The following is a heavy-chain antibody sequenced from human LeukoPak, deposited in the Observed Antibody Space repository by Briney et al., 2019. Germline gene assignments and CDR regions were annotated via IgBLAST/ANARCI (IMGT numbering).Heavy chain of an antibody. CDR3: ARRSNYYYGMDV. J-gene: IGHJ6*02. V-gene: IGHV5-51*01. CDR1: GYSFTNYW. Sequence: GGSLKISCKGSGYSFTNYWIGWGRQLPGKGLGWMGIIYPGDSDTRYSPSFQGQVTISADKSISTAYLQWSSLKASDTAMYYCARRSNYYYGMDVWGQGTTVTVSS. CDR2: IYPGDSDT.